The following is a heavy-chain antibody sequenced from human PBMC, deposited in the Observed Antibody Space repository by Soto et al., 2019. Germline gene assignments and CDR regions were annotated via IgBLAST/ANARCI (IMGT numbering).Heavy chain of an antibody. CDR1: GGSFSGYY. CDR3: ARGPRGTMVRGVFDY. V-gene: IGHV4-34*01. CDR2: INHSGST. Sequence: SETLSLTCAVYGGSFSGYYWSWVRQPPGKGLEWIGEINHSGSTNYNPSLKSRVTISVDTSKNQFSLKLSSVTAADTAVYYCARGPRGTMVRGVFDYWGQETLVTVSS. J-gene: IGHJ4*02. D-gene: IGHD3-10*01.